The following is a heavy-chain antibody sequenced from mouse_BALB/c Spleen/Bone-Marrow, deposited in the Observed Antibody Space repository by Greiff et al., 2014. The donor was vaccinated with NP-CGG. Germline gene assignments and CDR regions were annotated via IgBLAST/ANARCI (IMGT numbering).Heavy chain of an antibody. Sequence: GQLKESGAELLKPRASVKLSCPTSCFNIKDTYIHWGKQRPEQGLGGVGRIDPANGNTKYDPKFQGKATITADTSSNTAYLQLSSLTSEDTAVYYCARYYYGSSLFDYWGQGTTLTVSS. CDR2: IDPANGNT. V-gene: IGHV14-3*02. J-gene: IGHJ2*01. D-gene: IGHD1-1*01. CDR3: ARYYYGSSLFDY. CDR1: CFNIKDTY.